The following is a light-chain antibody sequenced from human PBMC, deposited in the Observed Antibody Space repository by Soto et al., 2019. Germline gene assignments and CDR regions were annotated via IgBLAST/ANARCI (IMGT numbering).Light chain of an antibody. CDR2: GAS. CDR3: QQSHTSPFT. V-gene: IGKV1-39*01. CDR1: QSIRTY. J-gene: IGKJ3*01. Sequence: DIQMTQSPSSLSASVGDRVTITCRASQSIRTYLTWYRQKSGTAPTLLIYGASNLQSGVTARFGGSGSGTEFTLAINSLQPEDFATYVCQQSHTSPFTVGPGTKVDV.